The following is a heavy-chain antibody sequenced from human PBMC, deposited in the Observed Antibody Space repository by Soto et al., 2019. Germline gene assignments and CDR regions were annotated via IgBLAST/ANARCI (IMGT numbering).Heavy chain of an antibody. CDR1: GYTFTCYY. V-gene: IGHV1-2*02. J-gene: IGHJ4*02. Sequence: ASVKVYCTASGYTFTCYYMHWVRQAPGQGLEWMGWINPNSGGTNYAQKFQGRVTMTRDTSISTAYMELSRLRSDDTAVYYCAREGVLRYFDWLLAPGYFDYWGQGTLVTVS. D-gene: IGHD3-9*01. CDR2: INPNSGGT. CDR3: AREGVLRYFDWLLAPGYFDY.